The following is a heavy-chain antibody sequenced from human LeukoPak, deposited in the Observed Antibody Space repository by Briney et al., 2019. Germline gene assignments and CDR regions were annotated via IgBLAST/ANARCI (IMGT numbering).Heavy chain of an antibody. Sequence: ASVKVSCKAPGGTFSIYAVCLVRPAPGQGLGWMGTIIPIFGTANYAQKFQGRVTITADKSTSTAYMELSSLRSEDTAVYYCARARLLWFGEQCYLDVWGKGTTVTVSS. J-gene: IGHJ6*03. CDR1: GGTFSIYA. CDR3: ARARLLWFGEQCYLDV. CDR2: IIPIFGTA. D-gene: IGHD3-10*01. V-gene: IGHV1-69*06.